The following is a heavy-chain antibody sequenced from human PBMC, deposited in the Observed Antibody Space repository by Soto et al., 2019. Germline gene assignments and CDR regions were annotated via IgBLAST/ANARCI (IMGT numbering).Heavy chain of an antibody. CDR2: ISAYNGNT. CDR3: ARAVPVAARLYYFDY. Sequence: QVQLVQSGAEVKKPGASVKVSCKASGYTFTSYGISWVRQAPGQGLEWMGWISAYNGNTNYAQKLQGRVTMTTDTYPRTAYMERRSRRSDDTAVYYCARAVPVAARLYYFDYWGQGTLVTVSS. V-gene: IGHV1-18*01. CDR1: GYTFTSYG. D-gene: IGHD6-19*01. J-gene: IGHJ4*02.